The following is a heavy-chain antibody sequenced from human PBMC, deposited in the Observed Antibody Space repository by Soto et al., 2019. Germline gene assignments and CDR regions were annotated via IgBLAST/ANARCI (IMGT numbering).Heavy chain of an antibody. CDR3: ATSQKGYNWNYFDH. D-gene: IGHD1-20*01. J-gene: IGHJ4*02. CDR2: IYYTGFT. V-gene: IGHV4-39*01. CDR1: GGSISTSNYY. Sequence: PSETLSLTCTVSGGSISTSNYYWAWVRQAPGKGLEWIANIYYTGFTSYNPSLESRVSVSVDTSKNQFSLKVSGVSAADTAVYYCATSQKGYNWNYFDHWGQGALVTVSS.